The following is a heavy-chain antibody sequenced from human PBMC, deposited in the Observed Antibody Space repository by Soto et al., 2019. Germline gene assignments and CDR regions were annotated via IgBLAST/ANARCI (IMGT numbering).Heavy chain of an antibody. CDR2: INHSGST. V-gene: IGHV4-34*01. Sequence: SETLSLTCAVYGGSFSGYYWSWIRQPPGKGLEWIGEINHSGSTNYNPSLKSRVTISVDTSKNHFSLKLSSVTAADTAVYYCAREDTAMVIDYWGQGTLVTVSS. CDR3: AREDTAMVIDY. CDR1: GGSFSGYY. J-gene: IGHJ4*02. D-gene: IGHD5-18*01.